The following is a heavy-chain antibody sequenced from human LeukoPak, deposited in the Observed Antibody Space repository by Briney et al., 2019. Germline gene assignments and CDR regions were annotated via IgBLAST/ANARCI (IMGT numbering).Heavy chain of an antibody. J-gene: IGHJ4*02. CDR3: ARGRMAVAGSYEY. D-gene: IGHD6-19*01. V-gene: IGHV3-66*01. CDR2: IYSGGGT. Sequence: GGSLRLSCAASGFTVSSSYMNWVRQAPGKGLEWVSLIYSGGGTYYADSVKGRFTISRDNSKNTLYLQMNSLRAEDTAVYYCARGRMAVAGSYEYWGQGTLVTVSS. CDR1: GFTVSSSY.